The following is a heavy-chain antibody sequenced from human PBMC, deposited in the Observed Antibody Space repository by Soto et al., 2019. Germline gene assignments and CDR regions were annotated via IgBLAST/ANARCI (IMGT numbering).Heavy chain of an antibody. CDR2: IYYSGST. V-gene: IGHV4-59*08. CDR1: GGSISSYY. J-gene: IGHJ5*02. CDR3: ARSATRGPQVFDP. Sequence: SETLSLTCTVSGGSISSYYWSWIRQPPGKGLEWIGYIYYSGSTNYNPSLKSRVTISVDTSKNQFSLKLSSVTAADTAVYYCARSATRGPQVFDPWGQGTLVTVSS. D-gene: IGHD3-10*01.